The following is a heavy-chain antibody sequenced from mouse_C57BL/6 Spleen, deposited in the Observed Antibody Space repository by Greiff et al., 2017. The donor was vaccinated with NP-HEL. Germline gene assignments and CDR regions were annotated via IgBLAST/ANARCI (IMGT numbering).Heavy chain of an antibody. J-gene: IGHJ1*03. Sequence: EVQLQESGPGLVKPSQSLSLTCSVTGYSITSGYYWNWIRQFPGTKLEWMGYISYDGSNNYNPSLKNRISITRDTSKNQFVLKFNSVTTEDTATYYCARGVYVDVWGTVTTVTVSS. V-gene: IGHV3-6*01. CDR3: ARGVYVDV. CDR2: ISYDGSN. CDR1: GYSITSGYY.